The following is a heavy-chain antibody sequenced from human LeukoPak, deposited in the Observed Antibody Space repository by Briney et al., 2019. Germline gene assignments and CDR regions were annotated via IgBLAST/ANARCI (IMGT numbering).Heavy chain of an antibody. CDR3: ARRYSSSWGAIDP. J-gene: IGHJ5*02. Sequence: SETLSLTCTVSGGSISGYYWSWIRQPPGKGLEWIGYIYYSGSTNYNPSLKSRVTISVDTSKNQFSLKLSSVTAADTAVYYCARRYSSSWGAIDPWGQGTLVTVSS. V-gene: IGHV4-59*08. CDR2: IYYSGST. D-gene: IGHD6-13*01. CDR1: GGSISGYY.